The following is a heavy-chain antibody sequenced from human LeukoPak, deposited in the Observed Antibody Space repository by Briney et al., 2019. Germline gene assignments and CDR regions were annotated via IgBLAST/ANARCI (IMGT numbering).Heavy chain of an antibody. Sequence: GGSLRLSCAASGFTFSDYYMSWIRQAPGKGLEWVSYISSSGSTIYYADSVKGRFTISRDNAKNSLYLQMNSLGAEDTAVYYCAPLVPRPPVDYWGQGTLVTVSS. V-gene: IGHV3-11*01. CDR1: GFTFSDYY. J-gene: IGHJ4*02. D-gene: IGHD6-6*01. CDR3: APLVPRPPVDY. CDR2: ISSSGSTI.